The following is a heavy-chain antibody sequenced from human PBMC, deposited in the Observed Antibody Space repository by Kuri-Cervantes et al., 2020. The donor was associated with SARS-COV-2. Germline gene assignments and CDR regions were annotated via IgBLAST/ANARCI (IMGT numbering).Heavy chain of an antibody. V-gene: IGHV3-21*01. CDR3: ARVSGYYDFWSASDYYYMDV. CDR2: ITSSSSYI. J-gene: IGHJ6*03. CDR1: GFSFSKYG. D-gene: IGHD3-3*01. Sequence: GESLKISCAGSGFSFSKYGMNWVRQAPGKGLEWVSSITSSSSYIYYADSVKGRLTISRDNANNSLYLQMNSLRAEDTAVYYCARVSGYYDFWSASDYYYMDVWGKGTTVTVSS.